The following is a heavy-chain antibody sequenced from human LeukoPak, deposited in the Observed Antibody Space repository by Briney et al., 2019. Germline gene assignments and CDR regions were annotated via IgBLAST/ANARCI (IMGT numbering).Heavy chain of an antibody. Sequence: SVKVSCKASGGTFSSYAISWVRQAPGQGLEWMGRIIPILNVPNYAPNFEGRVTITADKSTNTAYMEVSSLKSEDTVVYFCARDRPRARYFDYWGQGTLVTVSS. CDR2: IIPILNVP. CDR3: ARDRPRARYFDY. D-gene: IGHD2-15*01. V-gene: IGHV1-69*04. J-gene: IGHJ4*02. CDR1: GGTFSSYA.